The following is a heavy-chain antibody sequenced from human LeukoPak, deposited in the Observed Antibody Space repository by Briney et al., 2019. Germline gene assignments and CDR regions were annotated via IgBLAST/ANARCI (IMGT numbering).Heavy chain of an antibody. D-gene: IGHD3-3*01. CDR2: ISAYNGNT. V-gene: IGHV1-18*01. CDR3: ALVLRRVLGFLEPHPLYCVL. CDR1: GYTFISYG. J-gene: IGHJ2*01. Sequence: GASVKVSCKASGYTFISYGISWVRQAPGQGVEWMGWISAYNGNTNYVQKLQGRVTMTTDTSTSIACMELRSLRSDDTAGHCCALVLRRVLGFLEPHPLYCVLWGRATLDTVPS.